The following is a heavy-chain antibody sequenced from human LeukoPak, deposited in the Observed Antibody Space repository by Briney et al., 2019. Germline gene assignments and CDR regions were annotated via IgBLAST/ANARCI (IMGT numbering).Heavy chain of an antibody. J-gene: IGHJ6*03. V-gene: IGHV7-4-1*02. CDR2: INTNTGNP. CDR1: GYTFTGYY. D-gene: IGHD6-19*01. Sequence: EASVKVSCKASGYTFTGYYMHWVRQAPGQGLEWMGWINTNTGNPTYAQGFTGRFVFSLDTSVSTAYLQISSLKAEDTAVYYCARSNVGYSSGNAPAYYYYMDAWGKGTTVTVSS. CDR3: ARSNVGYSSGNAPAYYYYMDA.